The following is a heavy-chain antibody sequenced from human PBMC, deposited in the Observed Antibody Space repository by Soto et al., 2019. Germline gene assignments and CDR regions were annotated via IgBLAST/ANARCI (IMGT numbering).Heavy chain of an antibody. J-gene: IGHJ4*02. CDR1: GFSLNSPGMG. V-gene: IGHV2-5*02. CDR3: ARLPPKVTTYYFDF. CDR2: IYWDDDK. Sequence: SGPTLVNPTQTLTLTCTLSGFSLNSPGMGVGWIRQPPGKALESLAVIYWDDDKRYSPSLKSRLTITKDTSKNQVVLTMTNMDPVDTATYYCARLPPKVTTYYFDFWGQGTLVTVSS. D-gene: IGHD1-1*01.